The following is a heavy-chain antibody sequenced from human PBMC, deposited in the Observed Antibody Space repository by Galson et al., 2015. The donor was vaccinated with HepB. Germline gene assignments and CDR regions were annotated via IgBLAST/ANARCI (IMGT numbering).Heavy chain of an antibody. Sequence: SLRLSCAASGFTFDEFAMHWVRQAPGKGPEWVSGISWNSGKIAYADSVKGRFTISRDNAKNSLYLQMNSLRAEDTAFYYCASGSSRGVTGFDYWGQGTLVTVSS. CDR1: GFTFDEFA. V-gene: IGHV3-9*01. J-gene: IGHJ4*02. D-gene: IGHD2-21*02. CDR2: ISWNSGKI. CDR3: ASGSSRGVTGFDY.